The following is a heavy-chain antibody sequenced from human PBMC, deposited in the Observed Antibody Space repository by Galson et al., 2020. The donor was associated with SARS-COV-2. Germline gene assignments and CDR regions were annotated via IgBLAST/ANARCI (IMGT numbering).Heavy chain of an antibody. CDR3: ARDQETSSHYSSLDY. J-gene: IGHJ4*02. CDR1: GFNFDHYG. V-gene: IGHV3-33*01. Sequence: GGSLRLSCAASGFNFDHYGMQWVRQAPGKGLEWVAVIWFHGRDQDYADSVKGRFTISRDNSNNMVYLQMDSLRAEDTAMYYCARDQETSSHYSSLDYWGQGTLVTVSS. CDR2: IWFHGRDQ. D-gene: IGHD4-4*01.